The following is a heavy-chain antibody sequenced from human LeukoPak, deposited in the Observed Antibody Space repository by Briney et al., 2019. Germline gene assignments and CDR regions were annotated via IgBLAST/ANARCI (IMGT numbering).Heavy chain of an antibody. Sequence: PSETLSLTCTVSGGSISSYYWSWIRQPAGKGLEWIGRIYTSGSTNYNPSLKSRVTMSVDTPKNQFSLKLSSVTAADTAVYYCARGYYDILTGYYIFDYWGQGTLVTVSS. CDR3: ARGYYDILTGYYIFDY. V-gene: IGHV4-4*07. CDR2: IYTSGST. J-gene: IGHJ4*02. D-gene: IGHD3-9*01. CDR1: GGSISSYY.